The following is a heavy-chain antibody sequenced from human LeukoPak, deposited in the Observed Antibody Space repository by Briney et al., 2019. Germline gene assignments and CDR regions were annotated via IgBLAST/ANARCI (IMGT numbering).Heavy chain of an antibody. Sequence: ASVKVSCKASGGTFSSYAISWVRQAPGQGLEWMGGIIPIFGTANYAQKFQGRVTITTDESTSTAYMELSSLRSEDTAVYYCARGVVVPAAISRYYYYMDVWGKGTTVTVSS. CDR3: ARGVVVPAAISRYYYYMDV. D-gene: IGHD2-2*01. CDR1: GGTFSSYA. CDR2: IIPIFGTA. V-gene: IGHV1-69*05. J-gene: IGHJ6*03.